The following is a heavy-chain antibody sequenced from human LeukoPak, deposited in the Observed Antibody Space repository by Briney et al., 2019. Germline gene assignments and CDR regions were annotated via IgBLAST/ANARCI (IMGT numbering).Heavy chain of an antibody. CDR2: ITGSRSYR. CDR1: GFTFSSYT. V-gene: IGHV3-21*01. CDR3: ARDGSSGYEFDY. J-gene: IGHJ4*02. D-gene: IGHD3-22*01. Sequence: GGSLRLSCAASGFTFSSYTMNWVRQAPGKGLVWVSSITGSRSYRYYADSVKGRYTISRDDPKNSLYLQMNILRAEDTAVYYCARDGSSGYEFDYWGQGTLVTVSS.